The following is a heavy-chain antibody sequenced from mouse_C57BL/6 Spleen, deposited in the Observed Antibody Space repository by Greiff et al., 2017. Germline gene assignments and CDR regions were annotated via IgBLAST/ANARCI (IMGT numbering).Heavy chain of an antibody. J-gene: IGHJ3*01. Sequence: EVKVVESGGGLVKPGGSLKLSCAASGFTFSDYGMHWVRQAPEKGLEWVAYISSGSSTIYYADTVKGRFTISRDNAKNTRFLQMTSLRSEDTSMYYCARPTYYGSSYSWFACWGQGTLVTVSA. CDR1: GFTFSDYG. CDR2: ISSGSSTI. V-gene: IGHV5-17*01. D-gene: IGHD1-1*01. CDR3: ARPTYYGSSYSWFAC.